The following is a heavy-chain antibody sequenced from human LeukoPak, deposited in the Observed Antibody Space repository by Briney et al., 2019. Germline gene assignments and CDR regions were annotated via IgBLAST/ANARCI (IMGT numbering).Heavy chain of an antibody. D-gene: IGHD4-23*01. CDR2: VSYNEGA. Sequence: PSETLSLTCSVSGDSIGDHYWTWIRQPPGKGLEWIGYVSYNEGAKYSPSLKNRVTISIDTSRNHFSLRLRSVTAVDTAVHYCTRVTTVVPFDYWGQGTLVTVSS. V-gene: IGHV4-59*11. CDR1: GDSIGDHY. J-gene: IGHJ4*02. CDR3: TRVTTVVPFDY.